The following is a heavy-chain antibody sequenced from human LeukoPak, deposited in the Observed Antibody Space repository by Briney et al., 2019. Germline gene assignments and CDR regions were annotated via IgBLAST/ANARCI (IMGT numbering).Heavy chain of an antibody. CDR1: GFTFSSYG. D-gene: IGHD6-13*01. V-gene: IGHV3-30*18. J-gene: IGHJ4*02. CDR2: ISYDGSNK. Sequence: PGGSLRLSCAASGFTFSSYGMHWVRQAPGKGLECVAVISYDGSNKYYADSVKGRFTISRDNSKNTLYLQMNSLRAEDTAVYYCAKDPGIAAAGISYFDYWGQGTLVTVSS. CDR3: AKDPGIAAAGISYFDY.